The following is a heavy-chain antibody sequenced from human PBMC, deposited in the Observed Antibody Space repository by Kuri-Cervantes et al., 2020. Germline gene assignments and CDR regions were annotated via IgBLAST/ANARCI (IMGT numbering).Heavy chain of an antibody. CDR3: ARVVDGCNKYYYYGLDV. D-gene: IGHD5-24*01. CDR2: IIPILGSA. J-gene: IGHJ6*02. V-gene: IGHV1-69*13. Sequence: SVKVSCKASGGTFSSYAISWVRQAPGQGLEWMGVIIPILGSANYAQKFQGRVTITADESTSTAYMELSSLRSEDTALYYCARVVDGCNKYYYYGLDVWGQGTTVTVSS. CDR1: GGTFSSYA.